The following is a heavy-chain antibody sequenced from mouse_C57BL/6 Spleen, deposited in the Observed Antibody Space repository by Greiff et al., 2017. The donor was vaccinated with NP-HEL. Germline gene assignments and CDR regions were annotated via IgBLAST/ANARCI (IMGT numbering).Heavy chain of an antibody. Sequence: VQLQQSGAELVKPGASVKISCKASGYAFSSYWMNWVKQRPGKGLEWIGQIYPGDGDTNYNGKFKGEATLTADKSSSAAYMQLSSLTSEDSAVYYCARGGHDYDWFAYWGQGTLVTVAA. CDR1: GYAFSSYW. CDR2: IYPGDGDT. V-gene: IGHV1-80*01. J-gene: IGHJ3*01. CDR3: ARGGHDYDWFAY. D-gene: IGHD2-4*01.